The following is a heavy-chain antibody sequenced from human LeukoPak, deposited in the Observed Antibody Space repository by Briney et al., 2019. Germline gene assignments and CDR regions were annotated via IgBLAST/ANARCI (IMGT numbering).Heavy chain of an antibody. CDR2: ISGSGGST. CDR3: AKNYYYDSSGNYDYFDY. V-gene: IGHV3-23*01. D-gene: IGHD3-22*01. CDR1: GFTFSSYA. Sequence: GGSLRLSCAASGFTFSSYAMSWVRQAPGKGLEWVSAISGSGGSTYYADSVKGRFTISRDNSKNTLYLQMNSLRAEDTAVYYCAKNYYYDSSGNYDYFDYWGQGTLVTVSS. J-gene: IGHJ4*02.